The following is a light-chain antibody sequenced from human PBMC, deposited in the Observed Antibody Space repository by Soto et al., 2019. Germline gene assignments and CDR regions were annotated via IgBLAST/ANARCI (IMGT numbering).Light chain of an antibody. CDR1: QSVSSN. V-gene: IGKV3-20*01. J-gene: IGKJ5*01. Sequence: IVMPQSPATLSVSPGERATLSCRASQSVSSNLAWYQQKPGQAPRLLIYGASSRATGIPDRFSGSGSGTDFTLTISRLEPEDFAVYYCQQYGSSAIAFGQGTRLEIK. CDR2: GAS. CDR3: QQYGSSAIA.